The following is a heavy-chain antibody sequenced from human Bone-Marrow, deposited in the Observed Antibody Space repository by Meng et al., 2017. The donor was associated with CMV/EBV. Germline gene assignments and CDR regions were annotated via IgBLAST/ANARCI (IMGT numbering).Heavy chain of an antibody. J-gene: IGHJ4*02. V-gene: IGHV3-30-3*01. D-gene: IGHD5-18*01. Sequence: GESLKISCAASGFTFSSYAMSWVRQAPGKGLEWVAVISYDGSNKYYADSVKGRFTISRDNAKNSLYLQMNSLRAEDTAVYYCARNRGYSYGYGFDYWGQGTLVTVSS. CDR1: GFTFSSYA. CDR2: ISYDGSNK. CDR3: ARNRGYSYGYGFDY.